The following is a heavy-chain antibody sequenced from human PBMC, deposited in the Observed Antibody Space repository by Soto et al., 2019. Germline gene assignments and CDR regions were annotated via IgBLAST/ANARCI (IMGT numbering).Heavy chain of an antibody. D-gene: IGHD6-13*01. Sequence: GGSLRLSCAASGFSFSDYAMSWVRQAPGKGLEGVSVISESGGSTHYADSVRGRFTVSRDNSKNSLSLRMNSLRDEDTAVYFCAKRSPYSSGWYSPIFDYWGQGALVTVSS. V-gene: IGHV3-23*01. CDR1: GFSFSDYA. CDR3: AKRSPYSSGWYSPIFDY. J-gene: IGHJ4*02. CDR2: ISESGGST.